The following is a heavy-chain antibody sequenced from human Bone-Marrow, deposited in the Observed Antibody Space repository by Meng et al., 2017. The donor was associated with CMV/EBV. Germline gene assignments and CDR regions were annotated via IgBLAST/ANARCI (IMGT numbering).Heavy chain of an antibody. D-gene: IGHD3-10*01. V-gene: IGHV3-7*01. J-gene: IGHJ6*02. CDR1: GFTFDDYA. Sequence: GESLKISCAASGFTFDDYAMHWVRQAPGKGLEWVANIKQDGSEKYYVDSVKGRFTISRDNAKNTLYLQMNSLRAEDTAVYYCARGIRGVIRYYYYGMDVWGQGTTVTVSS. CDR2: IKQDGSEK. CDR3: ARGIRGVIRYYYYGMDV.